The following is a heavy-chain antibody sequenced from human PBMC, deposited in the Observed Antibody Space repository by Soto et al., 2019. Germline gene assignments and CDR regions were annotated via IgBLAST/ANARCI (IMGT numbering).Heavy chain of an antibody. J-gene: IGHJ3*01. D-gene: IGHD1-26*01. CDR3: ARSGDVDGFEL. Sequence: ASVKVSCQTSGYTFTNYGIGWVRQAPGQRLEWMGWISPDNGNRKYSQKFQGRVTITRDTSASTVYMELSSLRSEDTAVDYCARSGDVDGFELWGQGPMVSVS. CDR1: GYTFTNYG. CDR2: ISPDNGNR. V-gene: IGHV1-3*01.